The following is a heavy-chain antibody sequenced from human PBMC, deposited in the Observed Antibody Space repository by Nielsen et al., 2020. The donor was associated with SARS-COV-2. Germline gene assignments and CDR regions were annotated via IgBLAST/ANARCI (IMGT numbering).Heavy chain of an antibody. CDR3: ARVNTGRITMIVVVEYFDY. CDR1: GFTFSDYY. V-gene: IGHV3-11*01. Sequence: GGSLRLSCAASGFTFSDYYMSWIRQAPGKGLEWVSYISSSGSTIYYADSVKGRFTIPRDNAKNSLYLQMNSLRAEDTAVYYCARVNTGRITMIVVVEYFDYWGQGTLVTVSS. D-gene: IGHD3-22*01. CDR2: ISSSGSTI. J-gene: IGHJ4*02.